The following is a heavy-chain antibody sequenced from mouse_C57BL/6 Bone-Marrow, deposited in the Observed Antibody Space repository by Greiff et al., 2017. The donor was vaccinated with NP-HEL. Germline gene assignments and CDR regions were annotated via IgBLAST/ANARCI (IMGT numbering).Heavy chain of an antibody. CDR3: ARDRDYDYDGFAY. CDR1: GFTFSSYA. CDR2: ISDGGSYT. V-gene: IGHV5-4*01. J-gene: IGHJ3*01. D-gene: IGHD2-4*01. Sequence: EVMLVESRGGLVKPGGSLKLSCAASGFTFSSYAMSWVRQTPEKRLEWVATISDGGSYTYYPDNVKGRFTISRDNAKNNLYLQMSHLKSEDTAMYYCARDRDYDYDGFAYWGQGTLVTVSA.